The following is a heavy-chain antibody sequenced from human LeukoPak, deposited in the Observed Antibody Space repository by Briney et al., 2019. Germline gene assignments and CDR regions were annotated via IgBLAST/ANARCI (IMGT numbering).Heavy chain of an antibody. J-gene: IGHJ6*02. CDR3: ARDKRKLLWFGELLSQEDYYYGMDV. D-gene: IGHD3-10*01. Sequence: QPGRSLRLSCAASGFTFSSYAMHWVRQAPGKGLEWVAVISYDGSNKYYADSVKGRFTISRDNSKNTLYLQMNSLRAEDTAVYYCARDKRKLLWFGELLSQEDYYYGMDVWGQGTTVTVSS. CDR2: ISYDGSNK. CDR1: GFTFSSYA. V-gene: IGHV3-30-3*01.